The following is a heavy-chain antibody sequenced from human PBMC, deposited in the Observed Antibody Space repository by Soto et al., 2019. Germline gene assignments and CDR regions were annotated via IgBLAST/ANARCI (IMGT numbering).Heavy chain of an antibody. D-gene: IGHD3-9*01. CDR2: IYSGGST. J-gene: IGHJ3*02. CDR1: GFTVSSSY. Sequence: GGSLRLSCAASGFTVSSSYMTWVRQAPGKGLEWVSLIYSGGSTYYADSVKGRFTISRDISKNTLYLQMNSLRAEDTAVYYCARDLEGHYDILTGYYIEGSGAFVIWGQGTVVTVSS. V-gene: IGHV3-66*01. CDR3: ARDLEGHYDILTGYYIEGSGAFVI.